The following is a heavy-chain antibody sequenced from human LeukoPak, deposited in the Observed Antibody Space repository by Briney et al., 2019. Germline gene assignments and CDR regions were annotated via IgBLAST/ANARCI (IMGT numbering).Heavy chain of an antibody. Sequence: GGSLRLSCAASGFTFSSYAMSWVRQAPGKGLEWVSAISGSGGSTYYADSVKGRFTISRDNSKNTLYLQMNSLRAEDTAVYYCAKERRAYYYGSGIEYYFDYWGQGTLVTVSS. J-gene: IGHJ4*02. D-gene: IGHD3-10*01. V-gene: IGHV3-23*01. CDR3: AKERRAYYYGSGIEYYFDY. CDR2: ISGSGGST. CDR1: GFTFSSYA.